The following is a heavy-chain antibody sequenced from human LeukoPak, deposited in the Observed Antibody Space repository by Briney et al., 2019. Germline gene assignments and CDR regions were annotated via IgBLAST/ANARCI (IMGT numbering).Heavy chain of an antibody. CDR2: INHSGST. D-gene: IGHD6-19*01. J-gene: IGHJ4*02. CDR3: ARGTTGAVAGNFDY. CDR1: GGSLSGYY. V-gene: IGHV4-34*01. Sequence: PSETLSLTCAVCGGSLSGYYWSWIRQPPGKGLEWIGEINHSGSTNYNPSLKSRVTISVDTSKNQFSLKLSSVTAADTAVYYCARGTTGAVAGNFDYWGQGTLVTVSS.